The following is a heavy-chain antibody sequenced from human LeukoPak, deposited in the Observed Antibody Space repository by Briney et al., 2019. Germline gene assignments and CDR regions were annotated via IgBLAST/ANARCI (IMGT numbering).Heavy chain of an antibody. CDR3: ARVLTARSGGYDAFDI. D-gene: IGHD6-25*01. V-gene: IGHV3-13*01. Sequence: GGSLRLSCAASGFTFSSYDMHWVRQATGKGLEWVSSIGTAGDTYYPGSVKGRFTICRENAKNSLYLQMNSLRAGDTAVYYCARVLTARSGGYDAFDIWGQGTMVTVSS. J-gene: IGHJ3*02. CDR2: IGTAGDT. CDR1: GFTFSSYD.